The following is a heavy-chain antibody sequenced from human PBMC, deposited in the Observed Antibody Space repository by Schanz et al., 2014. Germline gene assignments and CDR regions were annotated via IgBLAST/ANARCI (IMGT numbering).Heavy chain of an antibody. CDR2: INSSGGGT. D-gene: IGHD2-2*01. Sequence: QVQVEQSGPEAKKPGASVTVSCQASGYTFSFTSYNVHWVRQAPGQGLEWMGYINSSGGGTSYAQKFQDRLTMTRDASTSTAYMELSSLRYEDTALYYCAKGTMPGTFDIWGQGTMVTVSS. V-gene: IGHV1-46*01. CDR3: AKGTMPGTFDI. J-gene: IGHJ3*02. CDR1: GYTFSFTSYN.